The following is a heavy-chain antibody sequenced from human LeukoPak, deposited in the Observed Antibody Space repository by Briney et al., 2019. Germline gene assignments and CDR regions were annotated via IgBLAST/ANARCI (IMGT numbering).Heavy chain of an antibody. CDR1: GFTFSDYY. CDR3: ARSGPFDY. V-gene: IGHV3-11*01. Sequence: PGGSLRLSCAGSGFTFSDYYMSWLRQTPWKGLEWLSYISSSGTARYNADSVKGRFTVSRDNAKSSLYLQMNSLTVEDTAVYYCARSGPFDYWGQGTLVTVSS. D-gene: IGHD1-26*01. CDR2: ISSSGTAR. J-gene: IGHJ4*02.